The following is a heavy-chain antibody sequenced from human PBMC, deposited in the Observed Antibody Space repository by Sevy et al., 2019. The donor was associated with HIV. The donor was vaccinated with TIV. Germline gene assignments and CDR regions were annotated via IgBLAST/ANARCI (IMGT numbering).Heavy chain of an antibody. CDR3: ARGGSSCSAYQGGFDY. J-gene: IGHJ4*02. V-gene: IGHV3-53*01. CDR1: EFTVTSNY. CDR2: IYSDGRT. D-gene: IGHD2-15*01. Sequence: GKSLKISCAASEFTVTSNYMSWVRQAPGKGLEWVSIIYSDGRTFYADSVKGRFTISRDSSKNTLFLQMNSLRDEDMAVYYCARGGSSCSAYQGGFDYWGQGTLVTVSS.